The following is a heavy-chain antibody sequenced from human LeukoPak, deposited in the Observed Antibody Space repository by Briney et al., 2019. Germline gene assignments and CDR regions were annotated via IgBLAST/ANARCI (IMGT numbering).Heavy chain of an antibody. CDR1: GYTLTDYY. CDR2: ITPSSGGT. J-gene: IGHJ3*02. D-gene: IGHD1-1*01. CDR3: AKVASTTRRHDAFDI. V-gene: IGHV1-2*02. Sequence: GASVKVSCKASGYTLTDYYIHRVRQAPGQGLEWMGWITPSSGGTIYAQKFQGRVTMTRDMSISTAYMELSRLRSDDTAVYYCAKVASTTRRHDAFDIWGQGTLVTVSS.